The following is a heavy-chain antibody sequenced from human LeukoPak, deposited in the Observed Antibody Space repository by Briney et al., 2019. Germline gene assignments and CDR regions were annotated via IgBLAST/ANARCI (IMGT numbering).Heavy chain of an antibody. CDR1: GGSIGSYY. CDR3: ARRDPDSTGYLYYFDS. CDR2: IYHTGRT. V-gene: IGHV4-59*08. Sequence: PSETLSLTCIVSGGSIGSYYWSCIRQPPGKGLEWIGSIYHTGRTNYNPSLKSRVPISVDTSKNQFSLKLSSVTAADTAVYYCARRDPDSTGYLYYFDSWGQGTLVTVSS. J-gene: IGHJ4*02. D-gene: IGHD3-22*01.